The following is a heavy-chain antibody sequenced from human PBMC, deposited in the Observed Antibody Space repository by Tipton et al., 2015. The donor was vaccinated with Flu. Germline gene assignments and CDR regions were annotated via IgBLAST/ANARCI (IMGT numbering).Heavy chain of an antibody. CDR1: GGSIGSGIYY. J-gene: IGHJ5*02. Sequence: TLSLTCTVSGGSIGSGIYYWSWIRQPAGKGLEWIGRFDISGSTNYDPSLKSRVTISVDTSKNQFSLEMRSVTAADMAVYYCARRDFSNYVSDPKNWFDPWGQGALVAVSS. D-gene: IGHD4-11*01. CDR3: ARRDFSNYVSDPKNWFDP. V-gene: IGHV4-61*02. CDR2: FDISGST.